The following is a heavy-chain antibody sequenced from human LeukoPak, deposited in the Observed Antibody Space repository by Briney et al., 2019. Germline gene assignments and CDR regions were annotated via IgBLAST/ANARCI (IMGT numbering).Heavy chain of an antibody. CDR3: ASVVLTGFDY. CDR2: ISSSSSTI. CDR1: GFTFSSYS. J-gene: IGHJ4*02. Sequence: GGSLRLSCAASGFTFSSYSMNWVRQAPGKGLEWVSYISSSSSTIYYADSAKGRFTISRDNAKNSLYLQMNSLRAEDTAVYYCASVVLTGFDYWGQGTLVTVSS. D-gene: IGHD4/OR15-4a*01. V-gene: IGHV3-48*01.